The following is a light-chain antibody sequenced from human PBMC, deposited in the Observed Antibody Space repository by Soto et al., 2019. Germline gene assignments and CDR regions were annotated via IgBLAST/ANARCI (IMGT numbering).Light chain of an antibody. CDR2: AAS. Sequence: DIQMTQSPSSLSASVGDRVTITCRASQDISSYLAWYQQKPGKVPMLLIYAASTLQSGVPSRFSGSGSGTEFTLTISSLQPEDVATYYCQKYNSATSLTFGGGTKVEIK. V-gene: IGKV1-27*01. J-gene: IGKJ4*01. CDR1: QDISSY. CDR3: QKYNSATSLT.